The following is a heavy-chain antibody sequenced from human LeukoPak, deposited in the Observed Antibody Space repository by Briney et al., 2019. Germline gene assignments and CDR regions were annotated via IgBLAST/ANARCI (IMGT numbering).Heavy chain of an antibody. CDR1: GFTFGDYA. V-gene: IGHV3-48*03. CDR2: ISTSGSTI. Sequence: GGSLRLSCTASGFTFGDYAMNWVRQAPGKGLDWVSYISTSGSTIYYADSVKGRFTISRDNAKNSLYLQMNSLRAEDTAVYYCATSRGSWPDYFDYWGQGTLVTVSS. CDR3: ATSRGSWPDYFDY. J-gene: IGHJ4*02. D-gene: IGHD6-13*01.